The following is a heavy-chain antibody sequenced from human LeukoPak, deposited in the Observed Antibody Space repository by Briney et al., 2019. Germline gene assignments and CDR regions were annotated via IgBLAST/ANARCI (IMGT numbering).Heavy chain of an antibody. CDR1: GYTFTGYY. V-gene: IGHV1-2*02. CDR3: ASVELELRRSPRFGY. D-gene: IGHD1-7*01. CDR2: INPNSGGT. J-gene: IGHJ4*02. Sequence: ASVKVSCKASGYTFTGYYMHWVRQAPGQGLEWMGWINPNSGGTNYAQKFQGRVTMTRDTSISTAYMELSRLRSDDTAVYYCASVELELRRSPRFGYWGQGTLVTVSS.